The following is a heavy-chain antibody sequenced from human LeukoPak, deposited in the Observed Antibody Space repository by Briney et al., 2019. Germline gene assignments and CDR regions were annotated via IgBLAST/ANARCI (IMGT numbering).Heavy chain of an antibody. CDR2: TYYRSKWYN. V-gene: IGHV6-1*01. CDR3: ARALAVAGSYYYYYYMDV. J-gene: IGHJ6*03. Sequence: SQTLSLTCAISGDSVSSNSAAWNWIRQSPSRGLEWLGRTYYRSKWYNDYAVSVKSRITINPDTSKNQFSLQLNSVTPEDTAVYYCARALAVAGSYYYYYYMDVWGKGTTVTVSS. D-gene: IGHD6-19*01. CDR1: GDSVSSNSAA.